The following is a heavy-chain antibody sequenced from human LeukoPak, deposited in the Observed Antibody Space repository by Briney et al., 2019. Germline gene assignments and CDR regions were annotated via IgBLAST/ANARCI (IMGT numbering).Heavy chain of an antibody. CDR3: ARDCSTLMVRGVLDV. V-gene: IGHV1-18*01. J-gene: IGHJ6*02. D-gene: IGHD3-10*01. CDR1: GYTFTSYG. CDR2: ISAYNGNT. Sequence: ASVKVSCKASGYTFTSYGISWVRQAPGQGLEWMGWISAYNGNTNYAQKLQGRVTMTTDTFMSTAYMELRSLRSDDTAVYYCARDCSTLMVRGVLDVWGQGTTVTVSS.